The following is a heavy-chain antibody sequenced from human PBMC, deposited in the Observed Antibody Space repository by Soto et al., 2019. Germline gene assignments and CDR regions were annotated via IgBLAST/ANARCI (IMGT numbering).Heavy chain of an antibody. V-gene: IGHV3-23*01. Sequence: GGSLRLSCAASGFTFSSYAMSWVRQAPGKGLEWVSAISGSGGSTYYADSVKGRFTISRDNSKNTLYLQMNSLRAEDTAVYYCAKDKYYWNYRTQPEYFDYWGQGTLVTVSS. J-gene: IGHJ4*02. CDR3: AKDKYYWNYRTQPEYFDY. D-gene: IGHD1-1*01. CDR1: GFTFSSYA. CDR2: ISGSGGST.